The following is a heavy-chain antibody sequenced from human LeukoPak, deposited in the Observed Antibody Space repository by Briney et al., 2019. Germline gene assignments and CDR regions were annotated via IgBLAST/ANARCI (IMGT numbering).Heavy chain of an antibody. J-gene: IGHJ3*02. CDR3: ASRLVRGVMRAFDI. CDR1: GGSISSYY. CDR2: IHYSGST. Sequence: PSETLSLTCSVSGGSISSYYWSWIRQTPGKGPEWIAYIHYSGSTSYNPSLKSRVTISVDTSKNQFPLKLSSVTAADTAVYYCASRLVRGVMRAFDIWGQGTMVTVSS. D-gene: IGHD3-10*01. V-gene: IGHV4-59*01.